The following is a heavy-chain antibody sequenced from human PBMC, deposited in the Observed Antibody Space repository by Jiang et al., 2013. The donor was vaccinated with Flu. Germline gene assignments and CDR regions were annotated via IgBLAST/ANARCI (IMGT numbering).Heavy chain of an antibody. CDR3: ARDLYYDSRGYSSGAFDI. V-gene: IGHV1-69*05. Sequence: SSVKVSCKASGGTFSSYAISWVRQAPGQGLEWMGGIIPIFGTANYAQKFQGRVTMSRDTSTSTVYMELSSLRSEDTAVYYCARDLYYDSRGYSSGAFDIWGQGTLVTVSS. J-gene: IGHJ3*02. D-gene: IGHD3-22*01. CDR1: GGTFSSYA. CDR2: IIPIFGTA.